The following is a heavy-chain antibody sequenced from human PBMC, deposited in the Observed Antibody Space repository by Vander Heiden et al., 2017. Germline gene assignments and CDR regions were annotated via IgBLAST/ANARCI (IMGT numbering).Heavy chain of an antibody. Sequence: QVQLQESGPGLVKPSQTLSLTCTVSGGSISSGGYYWSWIRQHPGKGLEWIGYIYDSGSTYYNPSLKSRVTISVDTSKNQFSLKLSSVTAADTAVDYGAREVRSNRVYGMDGWGQGTTGTVAS. CDR1: GGSISSGGYY. D-gene: IGHD3-22*01. J-gene: IGHJ6*02. CDR3: AREVRSNRVYGMDG. V-gene: IGHV4-31*03. CDR2: IYDSGST.